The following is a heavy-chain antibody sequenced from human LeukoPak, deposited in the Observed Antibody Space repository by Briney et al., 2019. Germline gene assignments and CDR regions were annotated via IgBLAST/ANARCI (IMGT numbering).Heavy chain of an antibody. V-gene: IGHV3-74*01. CDR1: GLTVSSNY. Sequence: PGGSLRLSCAASGLTVSSNYMNWVRQAPGKGLVWVSRIDSDGSSTSYADSVQGRFTISRDNAKNTLYLQMNSLRAEDTAVYYCATLWSWGQGTLVTVSS. D-gene: IGHD2-21*01. J-gene: IGHJ4*02. CDR3: ATLWS. CDR2: IDSDGSST.